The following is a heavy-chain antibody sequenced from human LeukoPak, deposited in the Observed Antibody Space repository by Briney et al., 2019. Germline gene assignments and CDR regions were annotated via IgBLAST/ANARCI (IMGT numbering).Heavy chain of an antibody. CDR1: GGTFSSYA. Sequence: SVKVSCKASGGTFSSYAISWVRQAPGQGLEWVGRIIPILGIANYAQKFQGRVTITADKSTSTAYMELSSLRSEDTAVYYCARAGFGDSVSYYYYYGMDVWGQGTTVTVSS. CDR2: IIPILGIA. J-gene: IGHJ6*02. D-gene: IGHD3-10*01. CDR3: ARAGFGDSVSYYYYYGMDV. V-gene: IGHV1-69*04.